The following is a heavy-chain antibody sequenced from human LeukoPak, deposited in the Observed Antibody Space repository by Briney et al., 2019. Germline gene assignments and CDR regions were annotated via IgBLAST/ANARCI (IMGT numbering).Heavy chain of an antibody. D-gene: IGHD3-3*02. V-gene: IGHV4-59*01. J-gene: IGHJ5*02. Sequence: PSETLSLTCTVSGGSISSYYWSWIRQPPGKGLEWIGYIYYSGSTNYNPSLKSRVTISVDTPKNQFSLKLSSVTAADTAVYYCARAVIPSIFGVLIWFDPWGQGTLVTVSS. CDR3: ARAVIPSIFGVLIWFDP. CDR1: GGSISSYY. CDR2: IYYSGST.